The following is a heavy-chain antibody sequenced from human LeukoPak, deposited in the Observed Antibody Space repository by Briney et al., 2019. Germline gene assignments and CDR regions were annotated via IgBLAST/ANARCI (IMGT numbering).Heavy chain of an antibody. CDR3: ARESAIVRVPFDN. V-gene: IGHV3-74*01. CDR1: GFTFNKYW. Sequence: TGGSLRLSCRVSGFTFNKYWMHCVRQAPGKGLVWVSRINTDGSATNYADFVKGRITISRDNARNTLYLQMNGLRVEDTARYYCARESAIVRVPFDNWGQGTLVTVSS. CDR2: INTDGSAT. D-gene: IGHD2/OR15-2a*01. J-gene: IGHJ4*02.